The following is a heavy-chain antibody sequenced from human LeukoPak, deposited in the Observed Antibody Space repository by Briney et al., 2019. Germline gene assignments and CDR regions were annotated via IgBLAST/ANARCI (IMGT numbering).Heavy chain of an antibody. V-gene: IGHV1-69*05. CDR1: GGTFSSYA. J-gene: IGHJ6*03. CDR3: ARTDCSGGSCYRGYYYYYYMDV. Sequence: GASVKVSRKASGGTFSSYAISWVRQAPGQGLEWMGRIIPIFGTANYAQKFQARVTITTDESTSTAYLEVSSLRSEDTAVYYCARTDCSGGSCYRGYYYYYYMDVWGKGTTVTVSS. D-gene: IGHD2-15*01. CDR2: IIPIFGTA.